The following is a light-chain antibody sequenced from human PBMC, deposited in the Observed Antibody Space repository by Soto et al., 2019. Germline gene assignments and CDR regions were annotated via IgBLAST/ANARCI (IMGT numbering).Light chain of an antibody. V-gene: IGLV2-14*03. CDR3: SSYSSTITRV. Sequence: QSALTQPDSVSCSPGQSITISCIGTSRDIGAYNYASWYQQHPGKAPKLIIYDVSNRPSGVSHRFSGSKSGYTASLTISGLQAEDEADYYCSSYSSTITRVFGTGTKVTVL. CDR2: DVS. CDR1: SRDIGAYNY. J-gene: IGLJ1*01.